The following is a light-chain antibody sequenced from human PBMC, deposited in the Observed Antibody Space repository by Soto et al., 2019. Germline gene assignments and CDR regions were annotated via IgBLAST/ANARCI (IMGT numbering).Light chain of an antibody. Sequence: QSVLTQPPSASGTPGQRVNISCSGSSSNIGNNLVNWYQQIPGTAPKLLIYTNNQRPSGVPDRFSGSKSGTSASLAISGLQSDDEAAYYCAAWDDRLSAWLFGGGTKVTVL. CDR3: AAWDDRLSAWL. CDR2: TNN. J-gene: IGLJ2*01. CDR1: SSNIGNNL. V-gene: IGLV1-44*01.